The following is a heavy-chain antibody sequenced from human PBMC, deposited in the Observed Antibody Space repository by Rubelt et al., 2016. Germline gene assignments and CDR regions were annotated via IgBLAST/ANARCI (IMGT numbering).Heavy chain of an antibody. CDR3: ARENTAMVEGY. J-gene: IGHJ4*02. D-gene: IGHD5-18*01. Sequence: GKGLEWIGSIYYSGSTYYNPSLKSRVTISVDTSKNQFSLKLSSVTAADTAVYYCARENTAMVEGYWGQGILVTVSS. CDR2: IYYSGST. V-gene: IGHV4-39*07.